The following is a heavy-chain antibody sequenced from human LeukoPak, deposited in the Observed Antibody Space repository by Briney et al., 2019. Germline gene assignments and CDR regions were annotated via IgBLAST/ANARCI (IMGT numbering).Heavy chain of an antibody. CDR1: GFTFSSYA. CDR2: ISYDGSNK. CDR3: AKERSRTSANFDY. V-gene: IGHV3-30-3*01. D-gene: IGHD1-1*01. J-gene: IGHJ4*02. Sequence: QAGGSLRLSCAASGFTFSSYAMHWVRQAPGKGLEWVAVISYDGSNKYYADSVKGRFTISRDNSKNTLYLQMNSLRAEDTAVYYCAKERSRTSANFDYWGQGTLVTVSS.